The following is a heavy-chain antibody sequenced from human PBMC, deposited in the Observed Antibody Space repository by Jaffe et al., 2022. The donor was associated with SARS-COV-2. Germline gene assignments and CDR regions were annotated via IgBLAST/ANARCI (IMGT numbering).Heavy chain of an antibody. Sequence: EVQLVESGGGLVQPGGSLRLSCAASGFTFSSYSMNWVRQAPGKGLEWVSYISSSSSTIYYADSVKGRFTISRDNAKNSLYLQMNSLRDEDTAVYYCARSYYDSSGYLNWFDPWGQGTLVTVSS. CDR3: ARSYYDSSGYLNWFDP. CDR1: GFTFSSYS. CDR2: ISSSSSTI. D-gene: IGHD3-22*01. V-gene: IGHV3-48*02. J-gene: IGHJ5*02.